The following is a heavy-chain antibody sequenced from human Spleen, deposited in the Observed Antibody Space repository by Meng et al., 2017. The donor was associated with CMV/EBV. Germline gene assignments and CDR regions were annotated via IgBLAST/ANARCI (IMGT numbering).Heavy chain of an antibody. CDR2: INHSGST. Sequence: VRLQESGPGLVKPSETLSLTCTVSGGSISSYYWSWIRQPPGKGLEWIGEINHSGSTNYNPSLKSRVTISVDTSKNQFSLKLSSVTAADTAVYYCATGTTGFISYWGQGTLVTVSS. J-gene: IGHJ4*02. CDR1: GGSISSYY. V-gene: IGHV4-59*12. CDR3: ATGTTGFISY. D-gene: IGHD4-17*01.